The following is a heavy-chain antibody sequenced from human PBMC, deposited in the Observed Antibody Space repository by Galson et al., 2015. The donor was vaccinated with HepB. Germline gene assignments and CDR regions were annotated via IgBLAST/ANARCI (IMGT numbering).Heavy chain of an antibody. CDR3: ARGWGYCSSTSCPPNFDY. J-gene: IGHJ4*02. CDR2: ISYDGSNK. CDR1: GFTFSSYA. V-gene: IGHV3-30-3*01. Sequence: SLRLSCAASGFTFSSYAMHWVRQAPGKGLEWVAVISYDGSNKYYADSVKGRFTISRDNSKNTLYLQMNSLRAEDTAVYYCARGWGYCSSTSCPPNFDYWGQGTLVTVSS. D-gene: IGHD2-2*01.